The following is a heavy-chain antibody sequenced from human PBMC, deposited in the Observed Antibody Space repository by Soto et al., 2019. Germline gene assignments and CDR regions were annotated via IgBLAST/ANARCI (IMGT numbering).Heavy chain of an antibody. CDR1: GYSISSGLY. Sequence: LSLTCAVSGYSISSGLYWGWIRQPPGKGLEWIGTIYRGGITYYNPSLKSRVTISIDTSKSHFSLRLSSVTATDTAVYFCAIGNPDWFDPWGQGTLVTVSS. CDR2: IYRGGIT. CDR3: AIGNPDWFDP. V-gene: IGHV4-38-2*01. J-gene: IGHJ5*02. D-gene: IGHD1-1*01.